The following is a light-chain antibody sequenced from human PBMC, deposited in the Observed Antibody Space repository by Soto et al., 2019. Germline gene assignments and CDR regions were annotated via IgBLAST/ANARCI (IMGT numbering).Light chain of an antibody. CDR2: SNN. J-gene: IGLJ1*01. CDR3: AAWDDSLNGQL. CDR1: SSNIGSDA. V-gene: IGLV1-44*01. Sequence: QSVLTQPPSASGTPGQRVTISCSGSSSNIGSDAVSWYQQLPGTAPKLLIYSNNQRPSGVPDRFSGSKSGTSASLAISGPQSEDEADYYCAAWDDSLNGQLFGTGTKVTVL.